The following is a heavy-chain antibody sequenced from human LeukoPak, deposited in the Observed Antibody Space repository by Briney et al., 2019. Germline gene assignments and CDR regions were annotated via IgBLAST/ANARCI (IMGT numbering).Heavy chain of an antibody. Sequence: SVKVSCKASGGTFSSYAISWVRQAPGQGLEWMGWMNTKSGNTVYVQKFQGRLTITRNISISTAYMELNSLTSEDTAVYYCARGLRGGASYWGQGTLVTVSS. J-gene: IGHJ4*02. CDR2: MNTKSGNT. V-gene: IGHV1-8*03. D-gene: IGHD3-10*01. CDR3: ARGLRGGASY. CDR1: GGTFSSYA.